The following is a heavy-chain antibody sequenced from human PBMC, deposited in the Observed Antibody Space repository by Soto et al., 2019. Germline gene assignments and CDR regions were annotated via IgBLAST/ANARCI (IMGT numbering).Heavy chain of an antibody. CDR2: ISPIFGTA. CDR1: GGTFSSYA. D-gene: IGHD2-2*01. Sequence: QVQLVQSGAEVKKPGSSVKVSCKASGGTFSSYAISWVRQAPGQGLEWMGGISPIFGTANYAQKFQGRVTITADESTSTASMELSSRRSEDTAVYYCARHVPAAGYYYGMDVWGQGTTVTVSS. V-gene: IGHV1-69*12. J-gene: IGHJ6*02. CDR3: ARHVPAAGYYYGMDV.